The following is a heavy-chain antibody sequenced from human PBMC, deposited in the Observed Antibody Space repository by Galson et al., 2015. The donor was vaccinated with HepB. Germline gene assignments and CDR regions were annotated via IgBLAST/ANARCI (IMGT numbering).Heavy chain of an antibody. J-gene: IGHJ4*02. D-gene: IGHD1-14*01. CDR3: ARASGAGRKFDY. CDR2: INPSGGST. V-gene: IGHV1-46*01. Sequence: SVKVSCKASGYTFSSYYIHWVRQAPGQGLEWMGVINPSGGSTTYAQKFQGGVAMARDTSTTTVYMEVTCLRSEDTAVYYCARASGAGRKFDYWGQGTWSSSPQ. CDR1: GYTFSSYY.